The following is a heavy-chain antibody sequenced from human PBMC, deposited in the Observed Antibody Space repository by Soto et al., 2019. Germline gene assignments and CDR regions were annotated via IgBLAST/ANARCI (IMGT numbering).Heavy chain of an antibody. J-gene: IGHJ3*02. D-gene: IGHD3-3*01. V-gene: IGHV4-39*01. CDR1: GGSISSSSYY. CDR3: ARAKSITYYDFWSGYSAFDI. CDR2: IYYSGST. Sequence: QLQLQESGPGLVKPSETLSLTCTVSGGSISSSSYYWGWIRQPPGKGLEWIGSIYYSGSTYYNPSLKSRVTISVDTSKNQFSLKLSSVTAADTAVYYCARAKSITYYDFWSGYSAFDIWGQGTMVTVSS.